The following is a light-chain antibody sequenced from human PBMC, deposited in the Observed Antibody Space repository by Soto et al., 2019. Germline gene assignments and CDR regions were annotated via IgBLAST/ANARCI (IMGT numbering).Light chain of an antibody. V-gene: IGKV3-20*01. CDR1: QSVRGS. CDR3: QQYGNSVT. CDR2: GAS. J-gene: IGKJ4*01. Sequence: EILFTQSPGTLCLSPGERGTLSCRASQSVRGSVAWYQQKPGQAPRLLIYGASNRATGIPDGLSGSGSETDFTLTIRRLEPEDFAVYHCQQYGNSVTFGGGTKVDIK.